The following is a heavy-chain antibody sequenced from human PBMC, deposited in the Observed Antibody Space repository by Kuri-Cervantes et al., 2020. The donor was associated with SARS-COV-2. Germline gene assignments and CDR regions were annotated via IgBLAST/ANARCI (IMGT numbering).Heavy chain of an antibody. CDR2: INAGNGNT. V-gene: IGHV1-3*01. CDR3: ARDYYDSSGYYSGMDV. J-gene: IGHJ6*02. D-gene: IGHD3-22*01. CDR1: GYTFTSYA. Sequence: ASVKVSCKASGYTFTSYAMHWVRQAPGQRLEWMGWINAGNGNTKYSQKFQGRVTITRDTSASTAYMELSSLRSEDTAVYYCARDYYDSSGYYSGMDVWGQGTTVTVSS.